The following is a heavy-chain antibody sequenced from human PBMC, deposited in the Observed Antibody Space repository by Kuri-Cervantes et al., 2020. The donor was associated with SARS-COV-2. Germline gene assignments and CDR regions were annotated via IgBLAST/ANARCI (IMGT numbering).Heavy chain of an antibody. D-gene: IGHD5-18*01. J-gene: IGHJ4*02. CDR1: GFTFSSYC. Sequence: GGSLRLSCAASGFTFSSYCMSWVRQAPGKGLEWVANIKQDGSEKYYVDSVKGRFTISRDNAKNSLYLQMNSLRAEDTAVYYCATGVRGYSYGPGYWGQGTMVTVSS. V-gene: IGHV3-7*05. CDR3: ATGVRGYSYGPGY. CDR2: IKQDGSEK.